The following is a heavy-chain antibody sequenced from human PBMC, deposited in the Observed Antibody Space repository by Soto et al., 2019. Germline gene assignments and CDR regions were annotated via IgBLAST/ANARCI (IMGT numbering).Heavy chain of an antibody. Sequence: GGSLRLSCAASGFTFSSYAMSWVRQAPGKGLEWVSAISGSGGSTYYADSVKGRFTISRDNSKNTLYLQMNSLRAEDTAVYYCAKASRFLEWLLYPDDAFDIWGQGTMVTVSS. CDR2: ISGSGGST. CDR1: GFTFSSYA. J-gene: IGHJ3*02. D-gene: IGHD3-3*01. V-gene: IGHV3-23*01. CDR3: AKASRFLEWLLYPDDAFDI.